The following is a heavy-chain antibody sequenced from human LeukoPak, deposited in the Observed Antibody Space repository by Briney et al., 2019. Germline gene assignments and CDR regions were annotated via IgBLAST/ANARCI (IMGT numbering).Heavy chain of an antibody. V-gene: IGHV3-7*01. CDR3: ARGSKGDYDYVWGSYRPLFDY. CDR2: IKQDGSEK. Sequence: GGSLRLSCAASGFTFSSECMSWVRQAPGKGLEWVANIKQDGSEKYYVDSVKGRFTISRDNAKNSLYLQMNSLRAEDTAVYYCARGSKGDYDYVWGSYRPLFDYWGQGTLVTVSS. CDR1: GFTFSSEC. J-gene: IGHJ4*02. D-gene: IGHD3-16*02.